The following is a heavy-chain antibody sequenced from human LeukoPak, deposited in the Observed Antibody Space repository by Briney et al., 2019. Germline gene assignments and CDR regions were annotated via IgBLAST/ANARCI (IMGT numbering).Heavy chain of an antibody. V-gene: IGHV3-66*01. CDR2: INSGDTT. J-gene: IGHJ4*02. CDR3: ARVGDGYSVNYFDY. D-gene: IGHD5-24*01. CDR1: GFTDNTNH. Sequence: GGSLRLSCAASGFTDNTNHMSWVRQAPGKGLEWVSIINSGDTTYYADSVKGRFTLSRDNAKNSLYLQMNSLRGEDTAVFYCARVGDGYSVNYFDYWGQGILVTVSS.